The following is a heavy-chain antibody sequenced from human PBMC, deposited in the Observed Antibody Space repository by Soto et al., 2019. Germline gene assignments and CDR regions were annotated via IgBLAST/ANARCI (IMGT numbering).Heavy chain of an antibody. CDR3: ARDPSAYSGSPNWFDP. D-gene: IGHD1-26*01. CDR1: GGTFSSYA. J-gene: IGHJ5*02. CDR2: IIPIFGTA. V-gene: IGHV1-69*01. Sequence: QVQLVQSGAEVKKPGSSVKVSCKASGGTFSSYAISWVRQAPEQGLEWMGGIIPIFGTANYAQKFQGRVTITADESTSTAYMELSSLRSEDTAVYYCARDPSAYSGSPNWFDPWGQGTLVTVSS.